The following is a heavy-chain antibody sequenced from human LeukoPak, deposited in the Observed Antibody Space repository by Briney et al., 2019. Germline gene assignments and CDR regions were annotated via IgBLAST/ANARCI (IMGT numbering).Heavy chain of an antibody. Sequence: PGRSLRLSCAASGFRFSNYGMHWVRQAPGKGLEWVAVILYDGSNKYYADSVKGRFTISRDNSKNTLYLQMNSLRGEDTAVYYCAKGSPENYYGSGTNYRSTLDYWGQGTLVTVSS. CDR2: ILYDGSNK. D-gene: IGHD3-10*01. V-gene: IGHV3-30*18. CDR3: AKGSPENYYGSGTNYRSTLDY. J-gene: IGHJ4*02. CDR1: GFRFSNYG.